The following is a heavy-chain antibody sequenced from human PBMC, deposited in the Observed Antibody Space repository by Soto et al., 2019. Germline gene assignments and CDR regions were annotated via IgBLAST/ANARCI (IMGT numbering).Heavy chain of an antibody. V-gene: IGHV3-23*01. CDR2: ISGSGGST. CDR1: GFTFSSYA. D-gene: IGHD3-22*01. J-gene: IGHJ5*02. CDR3: AKTYYYDRSGYYQNWFDP. Sequence: PGGSLRLSCAASGFTFSSYAMSWVRQAPGKGLEWVSAISGSGGSTYYADSVKGRFTISRDNSKNTLYLQVRSLRAEDTAVYYCAKTYYYDRSGYYQNWFDPWGQGTLVTVSS.